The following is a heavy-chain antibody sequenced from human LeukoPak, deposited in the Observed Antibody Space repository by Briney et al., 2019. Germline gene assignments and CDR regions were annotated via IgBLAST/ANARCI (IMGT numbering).Heavy chain of an antibody. D-gene: IGHD3-10*01. CDR1: GGTFSSYA. CDR2: IIPILGIA. CDR3: ARDPPRITMVRGGVAWFDP. J-gene: IGHJ5*02. Sequence: SVKVSCKASGGTFSSYAISWVRQAPGRGLEWMGRIIPILGIANYAQKFQGRVTITADKSTSTAYMELSSLRSEDTAVYYCARDPPRITMVRGGVAWFDPWGQGTLVTVSS. V-gene: IGHV1-69*04.